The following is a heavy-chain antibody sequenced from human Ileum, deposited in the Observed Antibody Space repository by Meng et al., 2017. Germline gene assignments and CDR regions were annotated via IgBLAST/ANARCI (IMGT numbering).Heavy chain of an antibody. CDR3: ARHIVGPTPGMEY. CDR2: IYQSGST. CDR1: GDVISSSGW. J-gene: IGHJ4*02. Sequence: QGQLEVSGPGLVKPSGTLSLPCAGSGDVISSSGWWSWVRQPPGKGLEWIGQIYQSGSTNYNPSLKSRVTISIDRSENQLSLKLSSVTAADTAVYYCARHIVGPTPGMEYWGQGTLVTVSS. V-gene: IGHV4-4*02. D-gene: IGHD1-26*01.